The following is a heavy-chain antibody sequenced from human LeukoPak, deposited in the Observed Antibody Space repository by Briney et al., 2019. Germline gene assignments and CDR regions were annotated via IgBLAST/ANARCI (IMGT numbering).Heavy chain of an antibody. CDR3: ARDRGHTYYYDSSGYYYPPPLDY. Sequence: ASVKVSCKASGYTFTSYGISWVRQAPGQGLEWMGWISAYNGNTNYAQKLQGRVTMTTDTSTSTAYMELRSLRSDDTAVYYCARDRGHTYYYDSSGYYYPPPLDYWGQGTLVTVSS. J-gene: IGHJ4*02. D-gene: IGHD3-22*01. CDR1: GYTFTSYG. CDR2: ISAYNGNT. V-gene: IGHV1-18*01.